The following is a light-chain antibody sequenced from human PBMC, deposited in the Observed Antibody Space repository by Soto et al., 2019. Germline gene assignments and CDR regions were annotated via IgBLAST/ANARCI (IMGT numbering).Light chain of an antibody. Sequence: SYELTQPPSVSVAPGQTARVTCGGNNIGRKTVHWYQQKPGQAPVVVVYDDSARPSGIPERFSGSNSGNTATLTISRVEAGDEDDYYCQVWDNSSDQYVFGIGTKVTVL. V-gene: IGLV3-21*02. J-gene: IGLJ1*01. CDR1: NIGRKT. CDR3: QVWDNSSDQYV. CDR2: DDS.